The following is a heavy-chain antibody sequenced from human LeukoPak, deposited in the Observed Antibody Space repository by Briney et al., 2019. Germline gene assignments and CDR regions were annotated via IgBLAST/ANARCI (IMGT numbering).Heavy chain of an antibody. V-gene: IGHV3-30*04. CDR2: ISYDGSNK. CDR1: GFTFSSYA. CDR3: AKDFSLYYYDGSGYGSTLNC. J-gene: IGHJ4*02. D-gene: IGHD3-22*01. Sequence: GRSLRLSCAASGFTFSSYAMHWVRQAPGKGLEWVAVISYDGSNKYYADSVKGRFTISRDNSKNTLYLQMNSLRAEDTAVYYCAKDFSLYYYDGSGYGSTLNCWGQGTLVTVSS.